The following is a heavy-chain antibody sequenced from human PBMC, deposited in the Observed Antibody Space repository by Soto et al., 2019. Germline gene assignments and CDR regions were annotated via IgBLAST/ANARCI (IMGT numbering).Heavy chain of an antibody. CDR2: ISWNGDAT. CDR3: ANLPLYGSGFDC. Sequence: EVQLVESGGGLVQPGGSLRLSCAASGFTFDDYAIHWVRQIPGKGLEWVSGISWNGDATGYADSVKGRFTISRDNAKTSLYLQMDSLKTDDTAMYYCANLPLYGSGFDCWGQGTLVTVSS. J-gene: IGHJ4*02. D-gene: IGHD3-10*01. CDR1: GFTFDDYA. V-gene: IGHV3-9*01.